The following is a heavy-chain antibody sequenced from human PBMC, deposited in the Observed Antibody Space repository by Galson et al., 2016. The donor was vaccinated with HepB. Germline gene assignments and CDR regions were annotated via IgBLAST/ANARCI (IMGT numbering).Heavy chain of an antibody. J-gene: IGHJ4*02. D-gene: IGHD5-24*01. V-gene: IGHV3-13*01. CDR2: IGTAGDT. Sequence: SLRLSCAASGFTFSDYDMHWVRQATGRGLEWVSAIGTAGDTYYPGSVKGRFTISRENAKNSLYLQMNSLRAGDTAVYYCVRGGLGYGYNWEIDYWGQGTLVTVSS. CDR3: VRGGLGYGYNWEIDY. CDR1: GFTFSDYD.